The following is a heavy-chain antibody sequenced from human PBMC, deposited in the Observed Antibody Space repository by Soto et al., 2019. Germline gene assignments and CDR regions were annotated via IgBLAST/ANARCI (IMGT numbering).Heavy chain of an antibody. CDR3: ARSPYTTGYHDGMDV. Sequence: PGGSLRLSCAASGFSFSLYGMQWVRQAPGKGLEWVAVIWYDGSNKYYADSVKGRLTISRDNSKNMLYLQMNGLRAEDTAVYYCARSPYTTGYHDGMDVWGQGTTVTVSS. V-gene: IGHV3-33*01. D-gene: IGHD3-9*01. CDR2: IWYDGSNK. J-gene: IGHJ6*01. CDR1: GFSFSLYG.